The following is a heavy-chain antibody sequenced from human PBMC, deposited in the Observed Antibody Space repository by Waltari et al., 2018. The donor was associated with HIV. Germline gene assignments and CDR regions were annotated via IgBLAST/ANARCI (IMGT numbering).Heavy chain of an antibody. J-gene: IGHJ4*02. CDR3: ATTVTTRGTFDY. V-gene: IGHV3-21*06. D-gene: IGHD4-17*01. CDR1: GFSFRRYA. CDR2: ISSNSEYI. Sequence: GGSLRLSCEASGFSFRRYAMNWVRQAPGKGLQWLSYISSNSEYIYYVHSVQGRFTISRDNAKSSVFLQMDNVRDEDTATYYCATTVTTRGTFDYWGQGTVVAV.